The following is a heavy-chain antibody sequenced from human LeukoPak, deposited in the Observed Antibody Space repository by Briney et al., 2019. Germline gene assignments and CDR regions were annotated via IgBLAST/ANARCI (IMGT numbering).Heavy chain of an antibody. CDR1: GFTFTNHA. CDR3: ARSDCGSDGCKLLNY. V-gene: IGHV3-23*01. D-gene: IGHD2-21*01. CDR2: ISGSGDAT. J-gene: IGHJ4*02. Sequence: GGSLRLSCAASGFTFTNHAMSWVRQAPGKGLEWVSAISGSGDATKYADSVKGQFTISRDNFKNTVSLQMINLRAEDTAVYFCARSDCGSDGCKLLNYWGQGVLVTVSS.